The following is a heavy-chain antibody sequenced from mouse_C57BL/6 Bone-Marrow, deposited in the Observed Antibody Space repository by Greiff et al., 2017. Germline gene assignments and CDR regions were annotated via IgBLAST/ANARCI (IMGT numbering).Heavy chain of an antibody. V-gene: IGHV1-69*01. D-gene: IGHD4-1*01. CDR3: ARDSGTTLFDY. CDR2: IDPSASYT. Sequence: QVQLQQPGAELVMPGASVKLSCKASGYTFTSYWMHWVKQRPGQGLEWIGEIDPSASYTNYNQKFHGKSTLTVDTSSSTAYMQHSSLTSTDSAVYYCARDSGTTLFDYWGQGTTLTVSS. CDR1: GYTFTSYW. J-gene: IGHJ2*01.